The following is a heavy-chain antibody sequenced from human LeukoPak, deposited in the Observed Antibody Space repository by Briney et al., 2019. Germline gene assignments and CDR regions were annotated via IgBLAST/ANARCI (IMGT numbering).Heavy chain of an antibody. Sequence: KPSETLSLTCAVSGYSIRSGYLWGWVRPPPGEGLEWIGSIYHRGSTYYNPSLKSRVTISVDTSKNQFSLKLSSVTAADTAVYYCARLITIFGVVTDDWGQGTLVTVSS. V-gene: IGHV4-38-2*01. CDR3: ARLITIFGVVTDD. J-gene: IGHJ4*02. CDR1: GYSIRSGYL. D-gene: IGHD3-3*01. CDR2: IYHRGST.